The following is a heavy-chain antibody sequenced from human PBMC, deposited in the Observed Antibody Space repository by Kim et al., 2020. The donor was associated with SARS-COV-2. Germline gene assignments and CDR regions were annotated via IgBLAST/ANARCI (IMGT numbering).Heavy chain of an antibody. J-gene: IGHJ4*02. CDR2: IYSSGST. CDR3: ARDSLGVVIA. Sequence: SETLSLTGTVSGGSVSSGSYYWNGIRQPAGKGLEWIGRIYSSGSTNYNPSLKSRVTISVDTSKNQFSLKLSSVTAADTAVYYCARDSLGVVIAWGQGTLVTVSS. V-gene: IGHV4-61*02. CDR1: GGSVSSGSYY. D-gene: IGHD3-3*01.